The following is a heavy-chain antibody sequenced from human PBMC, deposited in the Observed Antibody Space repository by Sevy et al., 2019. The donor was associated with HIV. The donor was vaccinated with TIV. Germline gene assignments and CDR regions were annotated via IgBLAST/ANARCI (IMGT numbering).Heavy chain of an antibody. CDR2: IKQDGSEK. V-gene: IGHV3-7*01. D-gene: IGHD3-22*01. CDR3: ARDSDITMIVVVISGASYFYY. J-gene: IGHJ4*02. CDR1: GFTFSSYW. Sequence: GGSLRLSCAASGFTFSSYWMSWVRQAPGKGLEWVANIKQDGSEKYYVDSVKGRFTISRDNAKNSLYLQMNSLRAEDTAVYYCARDSDITMIVVVISGASYFYYWGQGTLVTVSS.